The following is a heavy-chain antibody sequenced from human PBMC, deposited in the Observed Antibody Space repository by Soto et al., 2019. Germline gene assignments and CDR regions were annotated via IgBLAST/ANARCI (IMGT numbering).Heavy chain of an antibody. V-gene: IGHV3-53*04. Sequence: EVQLVESGGGLVQPGGSLRLSCAASGFTVSSNYMSWVRQAPGKGLEWVSVIYSGGSTYYADSVKGRFTISRHNSKNTLYLQMNSLRAEDTAVYYCASGAGRYGDYEGYWGQGTLVTVSS. CDR2: IYSGGST. J-gene: IGHJ4*02. D-gene: IGHD4-17*01. CDR3: ASGAGRYGDYEGY. CDR1: GFTVSSNY.